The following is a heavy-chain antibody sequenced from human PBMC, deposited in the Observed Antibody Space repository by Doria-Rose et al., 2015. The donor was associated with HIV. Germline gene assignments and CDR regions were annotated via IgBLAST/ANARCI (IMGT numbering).Heavy chain of an antibody. D-gene: IGHD1-26*01. CDR1: GGSFSSSYH. CDR3: ARDGIVGAISSFAY. Sequence: LVKPSETLSLTCTVSGGSFSSSYHWGWIRQTPEKGLEWIGNFYFSGSTYYNPSLKSRVTMSVDTSKTQFSLRLSSVTAADTAVYYCARDGIVGAISSFAYWGQGILVTVSP. J-gene: IGHJ4*02. CDR2: FYFSGST. V-gene: IGHV4-39*07.